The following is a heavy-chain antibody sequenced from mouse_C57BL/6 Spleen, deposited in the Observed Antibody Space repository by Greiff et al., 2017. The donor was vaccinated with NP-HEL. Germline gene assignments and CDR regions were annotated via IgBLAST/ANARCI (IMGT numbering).Heavy chain of an antibody. V-gene: IGHV5-6*01. CDR1: GFTFSSYG. D-gene: IGHD4-1*01. CDR2: ISSGGSYT. CDR3: ARQRLTGTDYFDY. J-gene: IGHJ2*01. Sequence: EVQGVESGGDLVKPGGSLKLSCAASGFTFSSYGMSWVRQTPDKRLEWVATISSGGSYTYYPDSVKGRFTISRDNAKNTLYLQMSSLKSEDTAMYYCARQRLTGTDYFDYWGQGTTLTVSS.